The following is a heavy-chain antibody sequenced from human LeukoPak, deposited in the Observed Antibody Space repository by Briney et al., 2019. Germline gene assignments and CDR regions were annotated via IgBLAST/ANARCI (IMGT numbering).Heavy chain of an antibody. CDR2: ISSSGSTI. CDR1: GFTFSSYE. V-gene: IGHV3-48*03. J-gene: IGHJ4*02. D-gene: IGHD5-18*01. CDR3: ARDLYSYGLFDY. Sequence: GGSLGLSCAASGFTFSSYEMNWVRQAPGKGLEWVSYISSSGSTIYYADSVKGPFTISRDNAKNSLYLQMNSLRAEDTAVYYCARDLYSYGLFDYWGQGTLVTVSS.